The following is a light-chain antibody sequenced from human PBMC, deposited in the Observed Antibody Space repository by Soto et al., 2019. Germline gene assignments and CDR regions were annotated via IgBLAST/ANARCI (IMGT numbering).Light chain of an antibody. V-gene: IGLV7-46*01. CDR2: DTS. J-gene: IGLJ3*02. CDR3: LLFYGDVRGV. CDR1: TGAVTSGHF. Sequence: QAVVTQEPSLTVSPGGTVTLTCGSSTGAVTSGHFPYWFQQKPGQAPRTLIYDTSNKHSWTPARFSGSLLGGKAALTLSGAQPEDEADYYCLLFYGDVRGVFGGGTKLTVL.